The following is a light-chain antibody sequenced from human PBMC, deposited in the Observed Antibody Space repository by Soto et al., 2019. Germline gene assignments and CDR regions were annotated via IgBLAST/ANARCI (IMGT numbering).Light chain of an antibody. Sequence: QSVLTQPRSVSASPGQTVTISCTGTRMDVGGYDYVSWYQQHPGKAPKIMIYDVTKRPSGVPDRFSGSKSGYTASLTISGIQAGDEADYYCFSYAGREKIVVVGGGTKLTVL. CDR3: FSYAGREKIVV. V-gene: IGLV2-11*01. CDR2: DVT. CDR1: RMDVGGYDY. J-gene: IGLJ2*01.